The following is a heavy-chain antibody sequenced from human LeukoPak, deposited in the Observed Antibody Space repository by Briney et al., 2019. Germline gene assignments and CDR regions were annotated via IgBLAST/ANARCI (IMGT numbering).Heavy chain of an antibody. Sequence: GRSLRLSCAASGFTFSSYGMNWVRQAPGKGLEWVAVIWYDGSKKYYADSVKGRFTISRDNSKNTLYVQMNSLRAEDTAVYYCARLRAWAFDIWGQGTMVTVSS. V-gene: IGHV3-33*01. CDR2: IWYDGSKK. CDR1: GFTFSSYG. CDR3: ARLRAWAFDI. J-gene: IGHJ3*02.